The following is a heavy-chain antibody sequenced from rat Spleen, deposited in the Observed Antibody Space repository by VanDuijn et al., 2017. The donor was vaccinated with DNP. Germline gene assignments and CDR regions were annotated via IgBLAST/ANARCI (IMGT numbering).Heavy chain of an antibody. CDR1: GHSITSNY. V-gene: IGHV3-1*01. CDR3: ARFGPDLDY. D-gene: IGHD3-1*01. Sequence: EVQLQESGPGLVKPSQSLSLTCSVTGHSITSNYWAWIRRFPGNKMEWMGYISYSGSTRYNPSLKSRISITRDTSENQFFLQLNSVTTEDTATYYCARFGPDLDYWGQGVMVTVSS. CDR2: ISYSGST. J-gene: IGHJ2*01.